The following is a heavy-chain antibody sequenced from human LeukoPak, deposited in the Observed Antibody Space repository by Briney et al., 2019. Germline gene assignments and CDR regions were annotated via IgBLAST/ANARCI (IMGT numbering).Heavy chain of an antibody. CDR3: AREMGYSSSPTPG. CDR2: IYYSGST. CDR1: GGSISSGGYY. J-gene: IGHJ4*02. D-gene: IGHD6-6*01. Sequence: PSETLSLTCTVSGGSISSGGYYWSWIRQPPGKGLEWIGYIYYSGSTYYNPSLKSRVTISVDTSKNQFSLKLSSVTAADTAVYYCAREMGYSSSPTPGWGQGTLVTVSS. V-gene: IGHV4-30-4*08.